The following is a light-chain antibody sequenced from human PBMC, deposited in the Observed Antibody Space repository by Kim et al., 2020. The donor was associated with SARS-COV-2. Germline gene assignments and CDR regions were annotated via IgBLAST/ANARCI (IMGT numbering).Light chain of an antibody. CDR2: GTS. V-gene: IGKV3-20*01. J-gene: IGKJ4*01. CDR1: QSVSSSY. CDR3: QQYGSSPLT. Sequence: SPGERATLSCRASQSVSSSYLAWYQQKPGQGTRFRMYGTSRRATGIPDRFSGRGSGTDCTMTISRLEPEDFSVYYCQQYGSSPLTFGGGSKVGIK.